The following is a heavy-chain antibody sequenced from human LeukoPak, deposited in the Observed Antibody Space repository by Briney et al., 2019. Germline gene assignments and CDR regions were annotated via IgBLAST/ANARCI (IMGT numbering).Heavy chain of an antibody. CDR3: ARSTQYFDY. J-gene: IGHJ4*02. CDR2: TYYRPNWYN. V-gene: IGHV6-1*01. D-gene: IGHD1-1*01. Sequence: PSQTLSLTCAISGDSVSSNSATWDWIRQSPSRGLEWLGRTYYRPNWYNDSAESVRSRITIIPDTSKNQFSLQLHSVTPEDTAVYYCARSTQYFDYWDQGTLVTVSS. CDR1: GDSVSSNSAT.